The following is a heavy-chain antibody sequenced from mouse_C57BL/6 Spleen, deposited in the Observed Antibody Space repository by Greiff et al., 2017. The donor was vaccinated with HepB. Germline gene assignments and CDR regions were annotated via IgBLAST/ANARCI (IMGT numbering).Heavy chain of an antibody. J-gene: IGHJ3*01. CDR2: IRNKANGYTT. Sequence: EVKVVESGGGLVQPGGSLSLSCAASGFTFTDYYMSWVRQPPGKALEWLGFIRNKANGYTTEYSASVKGRFTISRDNSQSILYLQMNALRAEDSATYYCASFYYDYEFAYWGQGTLVTVSA. V-gene: IGHV7-3*01. CDR1: GFTFTDYY. CDR3: ASFYYDYEFAY. D-gene: IGHD2-4*01.